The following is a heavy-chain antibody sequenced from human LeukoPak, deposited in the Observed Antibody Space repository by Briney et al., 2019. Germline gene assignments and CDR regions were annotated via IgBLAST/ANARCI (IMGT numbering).Heavy chain of an antibody. CDR2: IFYSGST. Sequence: PSETPSDTRIVTGGFNSRSYWNWIRQSPGKGPERIGYIFYSGSTNYSPSLKSRVSMSVDTSRSQFSLKLSSVTAADTAVYYCAGGGYCSSTSCYAPLFDYWGQGTLVTVSS. CDR1: GGFNSRSY. CDR3: AGGGYCSSTSCYAPLFDY. J-gene: IGHJ4*02. V-gene: IGHV4-59*01. D-gene: IGHD2-2*01.